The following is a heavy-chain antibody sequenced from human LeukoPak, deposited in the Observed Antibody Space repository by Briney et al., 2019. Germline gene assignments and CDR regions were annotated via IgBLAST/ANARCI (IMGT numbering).Heavy chain of an antibody. CDR3: ARDPNRYYDSSGYYGDY. Sequence: ASVKVSCKASGYTFTNYAMNWVRQAPGQGLEWMGWINTNTGNPTYAQGFTGRFVFSLDTSVSTAYLQISSLKAEDTAVYYCARDPNRYYDSSGYYGDYWGQGTLVTVSS. CDR1: GYTFTNYA. CDR2: INTNTGNP. J-gene: IGHJ4*02. D-gene: IGHD3-22*01. V-gene: IGHV7-4-1*02.